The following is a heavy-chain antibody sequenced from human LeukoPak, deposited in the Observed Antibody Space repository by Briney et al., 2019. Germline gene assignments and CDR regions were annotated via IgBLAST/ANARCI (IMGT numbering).Heavy chain of an antibody. J-gene: IGHJ4*02. V-gene: IGHV3-73*01. CDR3: TTLDFDY. CDR2: IRIKTNSYAT. CDR1: GFTFSGSD. Sequence: GGSLRLSCAASGFTFSGSDMHWVRQASGRGLEWVGRIRIKTNSYATAYAASVKGRFTISRDDSKNTAYLQMNSLKTEDTAVYYCTTLDFDYWGQGTLVTVSS.